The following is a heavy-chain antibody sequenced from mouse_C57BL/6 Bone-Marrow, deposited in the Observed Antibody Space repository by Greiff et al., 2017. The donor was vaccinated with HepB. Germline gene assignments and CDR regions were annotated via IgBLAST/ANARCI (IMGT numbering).Heavy chain of an antibody. D-gene: IGHD6-1*01. CDR3: ASLSSYAMDY. CDR1: GFTFTDYY. V-gene: IGHV7-3*01. Sequence: VQLVESGGGLVPPGGSLSLSCAASGFTFTDYYLSWVRPPPGKALGWLGFIRNKANGYTKEYSASVKGRFTISRDNSQSILYLQMNALRAEDSATYYCASLSSYAMDYWGQGTSVTVSS. J-gene: IGHJ4*01. CDR2: IRNKANGYTK.